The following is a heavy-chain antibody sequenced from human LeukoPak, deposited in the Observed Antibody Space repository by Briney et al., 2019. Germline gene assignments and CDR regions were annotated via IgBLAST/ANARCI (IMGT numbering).Heavy chain of an antibody. J-gene: IGHJ4*02. CDR3: ARALGGSGWYFDD. D-gene: IGHD6-19*01. V-gene: IGHV1-18*01. Sequence: ASVKVSCKASGYTFTNYGIIWVRQAPGQGLEWMGWISAYNGDTNYGKKVQGRVTMTTATSTTTAYMEVRSLRSDDTAVYYCARALGGSGWYFDDWGQGTLVTVSS. CDR2: ISAYNGDT. CDR1: GYTFTNYG.